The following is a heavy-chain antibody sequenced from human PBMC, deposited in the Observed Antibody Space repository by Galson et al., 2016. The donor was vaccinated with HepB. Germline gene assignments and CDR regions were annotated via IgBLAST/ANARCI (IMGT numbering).Heavy chain of an antibody. CDR3: AKDHGGWFGALMSGMDV. D-gene: IGHD3-10*01. CDR1: GFTFSSYG. CDR2: ISDNGGST. J-gene: IGHJ6*02. V-gene: IGHV3-23*01. Sequence: SLRLSCAASGFTFSSYGMSWVRQAPGKGLEWVSAISDNGGSTYHAESVRGRFAISRENTKNTVYLQMNSLRAEDTAVYYFAKDHGGWFGALMSGMDVWGPGTTVTVSS.